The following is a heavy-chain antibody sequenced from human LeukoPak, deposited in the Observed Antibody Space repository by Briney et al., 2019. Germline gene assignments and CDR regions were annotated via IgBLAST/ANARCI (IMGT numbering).Heavy chain of an antibody. CDR3: ARGYGGKYYFDY. J-gene: IGHJ4*02. CDR2: IKQDGSEK. CDR1: GFTFSSYW. V-gene: IGHV3-7*01. Sequence: GGSLRLSCAASGFTFSSYWMSWVRQAPGRGLEGVANIKQDGSEKYYVDSVKGRFTISRDNAKNSLYLQMNSLRAEDTAVYYCARGYGGKYYFDYWGQGTLVTVSS. D-gene: IGHD4-23*01.